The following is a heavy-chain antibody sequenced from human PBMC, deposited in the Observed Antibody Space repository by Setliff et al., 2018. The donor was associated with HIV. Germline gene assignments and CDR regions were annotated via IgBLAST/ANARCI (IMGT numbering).Heavy chain of an antibody. D-gene: IGHD4-17*01. Sequence: GASVKVSCKASGYTFTSYFMHWVRQAPGQGLEWMGIINPRGGTTTYAQKFQGRVTMTRDTSTSTVYMELSSLRSEDTAVYYCALDYGDNNWFDPWGQGMLVTVSS. CDR2: INPRGGTT. V-gene: IGHV1-46*01. CDR3: ALDYGDNNWFDP. CDR1: GYTFTSYF. J-gene: IGHJ5*02.